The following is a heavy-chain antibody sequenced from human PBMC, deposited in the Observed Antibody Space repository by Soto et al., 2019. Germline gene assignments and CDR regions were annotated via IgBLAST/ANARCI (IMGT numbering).Heavy chain of an antibody. D-gene: IGHD2-2*01. CDR2: LYHIGST. V-gene: IGHV4-38-2*01. J-gene: IGHJ6*02. Sequence: ASETLSLTCAVSGYSISSGNYWAWIRQPPGRGREWIGSLYHIGSTHYNTSLKSRVTISVDTSKNHFSLELSSVTAADTAIYYCRSSTSCYDESCVDVWGQGTMVTVSS. CDR1: GYSISSGNY. CDR3: RSSTSCYDESCVDV.